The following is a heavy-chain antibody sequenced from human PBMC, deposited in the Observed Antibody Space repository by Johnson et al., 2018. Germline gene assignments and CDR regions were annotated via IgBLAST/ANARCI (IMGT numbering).Heavy chain of an antibody. CDR1: GGSFSADY. J-gene: IGHJ3*02. V-gene: IGHV4-34*01. Sequence: QVQLQQWGAGLLKPSQTXSLTCAVYGGSFSADYWSWVRQPPGKGLEWIGEINHSGSTNYNPSPKSRVTISVDTSKNQCALRLTSVTAADTAVFSCAGLQQYCGGGSCFDAFDIWGQGTMVTVSS. D-gene: IGHD2-15*01. CDR3: AGLQQYCGGGSCFDAFDI. CDR2: INHSGST.